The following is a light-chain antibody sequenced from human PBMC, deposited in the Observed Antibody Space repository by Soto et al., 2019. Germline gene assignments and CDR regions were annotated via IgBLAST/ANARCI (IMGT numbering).Light chain of an antibody. Sequence: QLVLTQSPSASASLGASVKLTCTLSSGHSIYDIAWHQQRPEKGPRYLMKLNSDGSHSKGDGIPDRFSGSSSGAERYLTISCLQSEDEADYYCQTWGNGIFVVFGGGTKLTVL. J-gene: IGLJ2*01. CDR3: QTWGNGIFVV. CDR1: SGHSIYD. CDR2: LNSDGSH. V-gene: IGLV4-69*01.